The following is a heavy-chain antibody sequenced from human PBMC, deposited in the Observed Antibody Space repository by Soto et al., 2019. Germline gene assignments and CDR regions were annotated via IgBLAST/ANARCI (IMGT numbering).Heavy chain of an antibody. J-gene: IGHJ4*02. CDR2: ISSSSSYI. D-gene: IGHD6-19*01. V-gene: IGHV3-21*01. CDR3: ASLFSSGWLDY. CDR1: GFTFSSYS. Sequence: GESLKISCAASGFTFSSYSMNWVRQAPGKGLEWVSSISSSSSYIYYADSVKGRFTISRDNAKNSLYLQMNSLRAEDTAVYYCASLFSSGWLDYWGQGTLVTVSS.